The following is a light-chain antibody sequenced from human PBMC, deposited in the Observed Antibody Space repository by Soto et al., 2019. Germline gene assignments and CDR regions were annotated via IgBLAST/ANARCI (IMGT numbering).Light chain of an antibody. CDR1: SGNIASAY. V-gene: IGLV6-57*02. Sequence: NFMLTQPHSVSESPGKTVTISCTGSSGNIASAYVQWYKQRPGSAPTTVIYEDNQRPSGVPDRFSGSIDSSSNSASLTISGLKTEDEADYYCQSHDSSNLVVFGGGTKLTVL. J-gene: IGLJ2*01. CDR3: QSHDSSNLVV. CDR2: EDN.